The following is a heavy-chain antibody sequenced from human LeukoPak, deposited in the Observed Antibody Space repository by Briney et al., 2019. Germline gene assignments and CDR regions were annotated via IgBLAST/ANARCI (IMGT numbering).Heavy chain of an antibody. D-gene: IGHD3-22*01. CDR1: GFTFSSYS. J-gene: IGHJ4*02. CDR3: ARDKFYYYDSSAPKRTPDY. Sequence: GGSLRLSCAASGFTFSSYSMNWVRQAPGKGLEWVSSISSSSSYIYYADSVKGRFTISRDNAKNSLYLQMNSLRAEDTAVYYCARDKFYYYDSSAPKRTPDYWGQGTLVTVSS. V-gene: IGHV3-21*01. CDR2: ISSSSSYI.